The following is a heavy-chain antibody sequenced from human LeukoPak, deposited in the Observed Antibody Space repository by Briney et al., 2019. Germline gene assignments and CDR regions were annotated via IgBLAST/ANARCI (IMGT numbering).Heavy chain of an antibody. CDR1: GFTFTTYW. CDR3: ARIAAAVPDQ. J-gene: IGHJ5*02. Sequence: GGSLRLSCAASGFTFTTYWMGWVRQAPGKGLEWVANVKQDGSDKYNMDSVKGRFTISRDNPNNPLYLLMSSRRAEDSRVYYCARIAAAVPDQWGPGTLVTVSS. V-gene: IGHV3-7*01. CDR2: VKQDGSDK. D-gene: IGHD6-13*01.